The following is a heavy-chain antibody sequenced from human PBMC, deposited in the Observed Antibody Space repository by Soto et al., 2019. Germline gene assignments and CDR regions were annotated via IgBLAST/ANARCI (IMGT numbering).Heavy chain of an antibody. CDR3: ARGSSGDKVDY. V-gene: IGHV4-4*09. CDR1: GSSISGDY. CDR2: IYNTGST. D-gene: IGHD1-26*01. J-gene: IGHJ4*02. Sequence: ETLSLTCTVSGSSISGDYWSWVRQPPGKGLEWIGHIYNTGSTYSNPSLQSRVTISVDMSKNQFSLKLSSVTAADTAVYYCARGSSGDKVDYWGQGTLVTVSS.